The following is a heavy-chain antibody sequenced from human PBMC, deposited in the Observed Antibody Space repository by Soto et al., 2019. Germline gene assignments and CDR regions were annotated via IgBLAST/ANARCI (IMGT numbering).Heavy chain of an antibody. J-gene: IGHJ4*02. CDR3: ARRDSGGFFRFFDS. Sequence: QVQLVQSGTEVKKPGSSVKVSCKTSGGSLSTNRISWLRQAPGQGLEWMGGTGSGTGPGNHAQKFQGRLTVTADKSTGTVYMELTNLSSEDTAVYYCARRDSGGFFRFFDSWGQGTLVTVSS. CDR2: TGSGTGPG. D-gene: IGHD2-15*01. CDR1: GGSLSTNR. V-gene: IGHV1-69*06.